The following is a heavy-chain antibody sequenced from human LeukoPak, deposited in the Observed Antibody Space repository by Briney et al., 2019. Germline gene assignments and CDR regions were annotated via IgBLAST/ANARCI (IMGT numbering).Heavy chain of an antibody. CDR1: GFTFSSYW. CDR2: INKDGGEK. CDR3: VKDSPPRYSGSPPAY. Sequence: PGGSLRLSCAASGFTFSSYWMSWVRQAPGKGLEWVAIINKDGGEKYYVDSVKGRFTISRDNAKNSLYLQMNSLRADDTAVYYCVKDSPPRYSGSPPAYWGQGTLVTVSS. J-gene: IGHJ4*02. V-gene: IGHV3-7*03. D-gene: IGHD1-26*01.